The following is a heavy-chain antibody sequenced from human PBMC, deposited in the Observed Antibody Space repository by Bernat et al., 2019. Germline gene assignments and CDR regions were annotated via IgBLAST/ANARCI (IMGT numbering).Heavy chain of an antibody. D-gene: IGHD6-13*01. V-gene: IGHV3-21*01. CDR1: GFIFSSYS. J-gene: IGHJ4*02. CDR3: ARERDSSNWYGGGFGY. Sequence: EVQLVESGGGLVKPGGSLRLSCAASGFIFSSYSMNWVRQAPGKGLEWVSSISSSSSYIYYADSMKGRFTISRDNAKNSLYLQMNSLRAEDTAVYYCARERDSSNWYGGGFGYWGQGTLVTVSS. CDR2: ISSSSSYI.